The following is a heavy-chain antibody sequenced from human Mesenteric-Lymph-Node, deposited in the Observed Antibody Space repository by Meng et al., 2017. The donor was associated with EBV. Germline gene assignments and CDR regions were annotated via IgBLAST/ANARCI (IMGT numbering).Heavy chain of an antibody. V-gene: IGHV2-5*02. J-gene: IGHJ5*02. D-gene: IGHD3-22*01. CDR3: AHRHGYYDHPGSWFDP. CDR2: IDLDDDK. CDR1: GFSLRTSGVG. Sequence: TFKVSCLPLGKPTPALTLTWPFSGFSLRTSGVGVGWVRQPPGKALEWLALIDLDDDKRYSPSLKSRLTITKDTSKNQVVLTMTNMDPVDTATYYCAHRHGYYDHPGSWFDPWGQGTLVTVSS.